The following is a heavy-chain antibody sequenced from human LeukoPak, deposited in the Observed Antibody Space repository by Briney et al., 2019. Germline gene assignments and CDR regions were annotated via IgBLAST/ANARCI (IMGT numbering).Heavy chain of an antibody. J-gene: IGHJ4*02. D-gene: IGHD4-17*01. CDR1: GGTFSSYA. Sequence: ASVKVSCKASGGTFSSYAISWVRQAPGQGLEWMGGIIPIFGTANYAQKFQGRVTITTDESTSTAYMELSSLRSEDTAVYYCAGREVDYGDYVGWGQGTLVTVSS. CDR2: IIPIFGTA. CDR3: AGREVDYGDYVG. V-gene: IGHV1-69*05.